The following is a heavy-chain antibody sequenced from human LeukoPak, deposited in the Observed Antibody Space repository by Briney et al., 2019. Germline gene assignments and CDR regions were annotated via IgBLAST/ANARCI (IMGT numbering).Heavy chain of an antibody. D-gene: IGHD5-18*01. V-gene: IGHV4-31*03. J-gene: IGHJ4*02. Sequence: SETLSLTCSVSGGSIISYGYYWTWIRQYPGKGLEWIGNIFYNGTTYYNPSFKGRVTVSGDTSKNQFSLNLNSLTAADTAVYYCARDRMDTALAFFFDYWGQRTLVTVSS. CDR2: IFYNGTT. CDR3: ARDRMDTALAFFFDY. CDR1: GGSIISYGYY.